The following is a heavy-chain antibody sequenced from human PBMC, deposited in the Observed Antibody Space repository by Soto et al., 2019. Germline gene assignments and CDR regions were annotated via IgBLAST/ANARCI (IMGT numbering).Heavy chain of an antibody. CDR3: AKEQKDSSSWSELNY. Sequence: PGGSLRLSCAASGFTFSSYAMSWVRQAPGKGLEWVSAISGSGGSTYYADYVKGRFTISRDNSKNTLYLQMNSLRAEDTAVYYCAKEQKDSSSWSELNYWGQGTLVTVSS. CDR2: ISGSGGST. D-gene: IGHD6-13*01. V-gene: IGHV3-23*01. J-gene: IGHJ4*02. CDR1: GFTFSSYA.